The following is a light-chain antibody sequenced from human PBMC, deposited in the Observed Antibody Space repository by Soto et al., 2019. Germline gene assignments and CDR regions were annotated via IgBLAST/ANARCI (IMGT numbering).Light chain of an antibody. Sequence: EIVLTQSPATLSLSPGQRATLSCRASQSVSSYFAWYQQKPGQAPRLLIYDASNRATGIPARFSGSGSGTDITLTISSLAPEDSAVYYWHQRSNWPLFGGGTKVEIK. CDR3: HQRSNWPL. CDR1: QSVSSY. J-gene: IGKJ4*01. CDR2: DAS. V-gene: IGKV3-11*01.